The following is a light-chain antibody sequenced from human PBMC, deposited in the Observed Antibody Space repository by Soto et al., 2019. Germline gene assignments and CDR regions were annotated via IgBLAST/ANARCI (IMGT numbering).Light chain of an antibody. CDR3: QQYNGLIT. J-gene: IGKJ5*01. Sequence: DIQMTQSPSTLSGSVGDRVTITCRASQTISSWLAWYQQKPGKAPKLLIYKASTLKSGVPSRFSGSGSGTEFTLTISSLQPDDFATYYCQQYNGLITFGQGTRLENK. V-gene: IGKV1-5*03. CDR1: QTISSW. CDR2: KAS.